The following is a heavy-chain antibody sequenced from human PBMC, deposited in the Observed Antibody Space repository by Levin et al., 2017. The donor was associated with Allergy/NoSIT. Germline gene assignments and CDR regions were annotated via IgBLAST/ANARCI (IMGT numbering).Heavy chain of an antibody. CDR3: ARDLGYCSSTSCSGYDYGMDV. CDR2: ISSSGSTI. D-gene: IGHD2-2*01. Sequence: GESLKISCAASGFTFSDYYMSWIRQAPGKGLEWVSYISSSGSTIYYADSVKGRFTISRDNAKNSLYLQMNSLRAEDTAVYYCARDLGYCSSTSCSGYDYGMDVWGQGTTVTVSS. V-gene: IGHV3-11*01. CDR1: GFTFSDYY. J-gene: IGHJ6*02.